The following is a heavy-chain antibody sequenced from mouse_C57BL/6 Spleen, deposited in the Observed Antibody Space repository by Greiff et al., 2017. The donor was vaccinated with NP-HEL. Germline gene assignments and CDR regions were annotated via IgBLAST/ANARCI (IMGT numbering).Heavy chain of an antibody. CDR1: GYTFTSYD. D-gene: IGHD1-1*01. J-gene: IGHJ2*01. CDR2: IYPRDGST. CDR3: ARDYYGSSYGGGFDY. V-gene: IGHV1-85*01. Sequence: VQLQQSGPELVKPGASVKLSCKASGYTFTSYDINWVKQRPGQGLEWIGWIYPRDGSTKYNEKFKGKATLTVDTSSSTAYMELHSLTSEDSAVYFCARDYYGSSYGGGFDYWGQGTTLTVSS.